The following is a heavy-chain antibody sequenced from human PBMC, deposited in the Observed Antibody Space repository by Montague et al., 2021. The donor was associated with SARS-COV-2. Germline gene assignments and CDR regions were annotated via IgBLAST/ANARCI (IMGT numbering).Heavy chain of an antibody. CDR2: IYYSGST. V-gene: IGHV4-39*07. CDR3: ARDLAGYYGSGSYGGMDV. CDR1: GGSISSSSYY. J-gene: IGHJ6*02. D-gene: IGHD3-10*01. Sequence: SETLSLTCTVSGGSISSSSYYWGWIRKPPGKGLEWIGSIYYSGSTYYNPSLKSRVTISVDTSKNQFSLRLSSVTAADTAVYYCARDLAGYYGSGSYGGMDVWGQGTTVTVSS.